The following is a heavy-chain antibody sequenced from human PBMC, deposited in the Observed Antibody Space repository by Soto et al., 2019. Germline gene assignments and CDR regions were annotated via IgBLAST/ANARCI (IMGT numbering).Heavy chain of an antibody. CDR2: ISSSGSTI. CDR3: AREGDYFVSSGYFLRDAFDI. V-gene: IGHV3-11*01. CDR1: GFTFSDYY. J-gene: IGHJ3*02. D-gene: IGHD3-22*01. Sequence: QVQLVESGGGLVKPGGSLRLSCAASGFTFSDYYMSWIRQAPGKGLEWLSYISSSGSTIYYADSVKGRFTISRDNAKNSVYLQMNSLRAEDTAVYYCAREGDYFVSSGYFLRDAFDIWGQGTMVTVSS.